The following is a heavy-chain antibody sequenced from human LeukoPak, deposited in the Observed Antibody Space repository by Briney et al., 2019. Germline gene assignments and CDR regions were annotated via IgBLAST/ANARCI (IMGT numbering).Heavy chain of an antibody. CDR3: ARGRGGSCSSPVDV. CDR2: IKQDGSEK. D-gene: IGHD2-15*01. J-gene: IGHJ6*02. V-gene: IGHV3-7*01. CDR1: GFTFSSYW. Sequence: GGSLRLSCAASGFTFSSYWMSWVRQAPGKGLEWVANIKQDGSEKYYVDSVKGRFTISRDNAKNSLYLQMNSLRAEDTAVYYCARGRGGSCSSPVDVWGQGTTVTVSS.